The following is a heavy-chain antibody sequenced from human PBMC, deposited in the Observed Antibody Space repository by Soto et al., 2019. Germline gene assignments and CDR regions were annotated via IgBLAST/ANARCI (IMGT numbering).Heavy chain of an antibody. Sequence: WRCMRLSCEPCGFRFGIYTMNGGQQSTGKGLDWGSTSSSSENYIDYADLVEGRFAISRDEAKNSVFLEMTTLKVDDTAVYYCAREGNYHEFWGQGTLVTVSS. CDR3: AREGNYHEF. CDR2: SSSSENYI. CDR1: GFRFGIYT. V-gene: IGHV3-21*01. J-gene: IGHJ4*02. D-gene: IGHD3-10*01.